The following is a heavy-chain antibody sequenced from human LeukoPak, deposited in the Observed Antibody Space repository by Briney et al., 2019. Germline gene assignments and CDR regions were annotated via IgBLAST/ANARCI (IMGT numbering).Heavy chain of an antibody. Sequence: GASVKVSCKASGYTFTSYDINWVRQATGQGLEWMGWMNPNSGNTGYAQKFQGRVTMTRNTSISTAYMELSSLRSEDTAVYYCARHPNTVTDAFDIWGQGTMGTVSS. J-gene: IGHJ3*02. V-gene: IGHV1-8*01. CDR3: ARHPNTVTDAFDI. CDR1: GYTFTSYD. CDR2: MNPNSGNT. D-gene: IGHD4-17*01.